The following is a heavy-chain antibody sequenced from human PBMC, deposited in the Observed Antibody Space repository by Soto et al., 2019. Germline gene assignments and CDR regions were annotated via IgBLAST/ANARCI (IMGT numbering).Heavy chain of an antibody. J-gene: IGHJ5*02. CDR1: GYTFTSYG. CDR2: ISAYNVNT. CDR3: ARDAAQTVAGKNWFDP. Sequence: QVQLVQSGAEVKKPGASVKVSCKASGYTFTSYGISWVRQAPGQGLEWMGWISAYNVNTNYAQKLQGRVTMTTDTSTSTAYMELRSLRSDDTAVYYCARDAAQTVAGKNWFDPWGQGTLVTVSS. V-gene: IGHV1-18*04. D-gene: IGHD6-19*01.